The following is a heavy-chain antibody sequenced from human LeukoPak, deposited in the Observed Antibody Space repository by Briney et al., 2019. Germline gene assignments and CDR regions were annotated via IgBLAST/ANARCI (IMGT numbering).Heavy chain of an antibody. J-gene: IGHJ4*02. V-gene: IGHV3-74*01. CDR1: GFTFSSYW. CDR2: IYRDGSNT. Sequence: GGSLRLSCAASGFTFSSYWMSWVRQAPGKGLVWVSRIYRDGSNTDYADSVKGRFIISRDNVKNTLYLQMNSLRADDTAVYYCARDGDAYNFDFWGQGALVTVSS. CDR3: ARDGDAYNFDF. D-gene: IGHD5-24*01.